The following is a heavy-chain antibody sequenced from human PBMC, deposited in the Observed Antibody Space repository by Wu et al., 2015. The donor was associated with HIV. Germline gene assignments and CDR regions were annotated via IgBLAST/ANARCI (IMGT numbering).Heavy chain of an antibody. CDR1: GYPFTSYG. D-gene: IGHD6-13*01. Sequence: QVHLVQSGAEVKKPGASVKVSCKASGYPFTSYGISWVRQAPGQGLEWMGWINPYNGDTNYAQKFQGRVTMTTATSTSTAYMELRSLRSDDTAVYYCAREPLAAAGDYWYFDLWGRGTLVTVSS. V-gene: IGHV1-18*01. CDR2: INPYNGDT. J-gene: IGHJ2*01. CDR3: AREPLAAAGDYWYFDL.